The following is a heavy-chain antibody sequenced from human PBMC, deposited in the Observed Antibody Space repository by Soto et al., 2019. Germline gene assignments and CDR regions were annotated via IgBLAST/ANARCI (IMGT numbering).Heavy chain of an antibody. Sequence: GGSLRLSCAASGFTFSSYGMHWVRQAPGKGLEWVAVISYDGSNKYYADSVKGRFTISRDNSKNTLYLQMNSLRAEDTAVYYCAKGSDFWSGYPTDYWGQGTLVTVSS. CDR2: ISYDGSNK. V-gene: IGHV3-30*18. D-gene: IGHD3-3*01. CDR3: AKGSDFWSGYPTDY. J-gene: IGHJ4*02. CDR1: GFTFSSYG.